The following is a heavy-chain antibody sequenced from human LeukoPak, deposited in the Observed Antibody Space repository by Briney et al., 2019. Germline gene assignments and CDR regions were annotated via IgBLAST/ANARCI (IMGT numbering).Heavy chain of an antibody. CDR1: GFTFSSYA. D-gene: IGHD4-17*01. J-gene: IGHJ5*02. CDR2: ISATAGST. CDR3: AKGVTVTRVYNWFDP. V-gene: IGHV3-23*01. Sequence: PGGSLRLSCAASGFTFSSYAMSWVRQAPGKGLEWVSGISATAGSTYYADSVKGRFTISRDNSKNTLYLQMISLRAEDTAVYYCAKGVTVTRVYNWFDPWGQGTLVTVSS.